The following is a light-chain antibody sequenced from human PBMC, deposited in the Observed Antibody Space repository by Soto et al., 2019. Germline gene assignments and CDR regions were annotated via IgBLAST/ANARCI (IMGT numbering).Light chain of an antibody. CDR1: QNIYYN. CDR2: RAS. CDR3: LQYHNLWA. Sequence: MTQSPATVSVSPGESATLSCRASQNIYYNVAWYQQRPGQAPRLLIYRASTRARGVPARFSGSGSGTEFTLTISSLQPEDFTVYSCLQYHNLWAFGQGTKVEI. V-gene: IGKV3-15*01. J-gene: IGKJ1*01.